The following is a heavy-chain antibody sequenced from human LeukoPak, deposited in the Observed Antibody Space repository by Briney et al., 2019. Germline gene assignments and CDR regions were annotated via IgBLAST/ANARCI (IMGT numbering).Heavy chain of an antibody. D-gene: IGHD6-6*01. J-gene: IGHJ5*02. CDR2: IIPIFGTA. CDR3: ARERPTIAARSSNWFDP. V-gene: IGHV1-69*01. Sequence: SVKVSCKASGGTFSSYAISWVRQAPGQGLEWMGGIIPIFGTANYAQKFQGRVTITADESTSTAYMELSSLRSEDTAVYYCARERPTIAARSSNWFDPWGQGTLVTVSS. CDR1: GGTFSSYA.